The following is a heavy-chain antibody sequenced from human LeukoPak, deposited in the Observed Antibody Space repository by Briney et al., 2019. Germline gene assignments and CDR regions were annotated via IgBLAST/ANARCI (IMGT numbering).Heavy chain of an antibody. J-gene: IGHJ6*03. D-gene: IGHD6-13*01. CDR1: RYTFSDDY. V-gene: IGHV1-2*02. CDR3: ARDQGGSSWYFYSYYMDV. Sequence: ASVKDSCKNPRYTFSDDYIHCIRPAPGQRREWVGCINPNSGGTNYAQKFQGRVTMTRDTSISTAYMELSRLRSDDTAVYYCARDQGGSSWYFYSYYMDVWGKGTTVTISS. CDR2: INPNSGGT.